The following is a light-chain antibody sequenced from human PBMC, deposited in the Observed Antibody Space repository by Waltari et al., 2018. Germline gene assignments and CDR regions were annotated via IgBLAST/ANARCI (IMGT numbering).Light chain of an antibody. V-gene: IGLV4-69*01. Sequence: QLVLTQSPSASAALGASVKLTCTLSSGHSSNLIAWLLQQPEVGPRYFMKVNSDGSHSKGDEIPDRFSGSSSGAERYLTISSVQSEDEADYYCQTGGHGTWVFGGGTTLTVL. CDR2: VNSDGSH. CDR3: QTGGHGTWV. J-gene: IGLJ3*02. CDR1: SGHSSNL.